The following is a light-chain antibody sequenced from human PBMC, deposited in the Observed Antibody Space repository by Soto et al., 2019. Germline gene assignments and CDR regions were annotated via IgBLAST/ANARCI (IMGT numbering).Light chain of an antibody. CDR1: QSISSW. Sequence: DIQMTQSPSTLSASVGDRVTITCRARQSISSWLAWYQQKPGKAPNLLIYKASTLGSGVPSRFSGGGSGTEFTLTLSSLQPDYFATYYCQQHSSSSPYSFGQWTKLEIK. CDR2: KAS. V-gene: IGKV1-5*03. J-gene: IGKJ2*01. CDR3: QQHSSSSPYS.